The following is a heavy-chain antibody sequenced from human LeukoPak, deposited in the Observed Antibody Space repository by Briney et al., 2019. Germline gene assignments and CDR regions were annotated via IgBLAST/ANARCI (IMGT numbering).Heavy chain of an antibody. V-gene: IGHV1-18*01. CDR1: GYTFTSYG. CDR3: ARDVEWVTTAWVTKRILDY. D-gene: IGHD4-17*01. J-gene: IGHJ4*02. Sequence: GASVKVSCKASGYTFTSYGISWVRQAPGQGLERMGWISAYNGNTNYAQKLQGRVTMTTDTSTSTAYMELRSLRSDDTAVYYCARDVEWVTTAWVTKRILDYWGQGTLVTVSS. CDR2: ISAYNGNT.